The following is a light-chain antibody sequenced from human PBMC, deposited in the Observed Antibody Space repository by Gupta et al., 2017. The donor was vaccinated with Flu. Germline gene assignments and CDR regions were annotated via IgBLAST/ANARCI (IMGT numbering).Light chain of an antibody. CDR1: QSIYNN. V-gene: IGKV3-15*01. CDR3: QHYSSWPPLT. J-gene: IGKJ1*01. CDR2: DAS. Sequence: EIVITQSPATLSLSPGERATLYCRASQSIYNNLAWYQQKPGQAPRLLIYDASIRATGISARFSGSGAGTDFTLSISSLQSGDFAIYYCQHYSSWPPLTFGQGTRVEIK.